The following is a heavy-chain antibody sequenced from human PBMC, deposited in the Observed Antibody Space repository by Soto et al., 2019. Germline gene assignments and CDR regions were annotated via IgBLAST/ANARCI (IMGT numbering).Heavy chain of an antibody. CDR3: ARVDGPSELDRTPNHDTVKFDY. J-gene: IGHJ4*02. CDR2: ISYDGSNK. D-gene: IGHD4-17*01. V-gene: IGHV3-30-3*01. Sequence: QVQLVESGGGVVQPGRSLRLSCAASGFTFSSYAMHWVRQAPGKGLEWVAVISYDGSNKYYSDSVKGRFTISRDNSKNTLYLQMNSLRAEDTAVYYCARVDGPSELDRTPNHDTVKFDYWGQGTLVTVSS. CDR1: GFTFSSYA.